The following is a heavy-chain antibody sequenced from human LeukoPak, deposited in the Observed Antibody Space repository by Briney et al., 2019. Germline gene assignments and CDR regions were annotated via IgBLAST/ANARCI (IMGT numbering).Heavy chain of an antibody. D-gene: IGHD6-13*01. J-gene: IGHJ4*02. Sequence: GGSLRLSCAASGFTFSIYSMNWVRQAPGKGLEWVSSISSSSSYIYYADSVKGRFTISRDNAKNSLYLQMNSLRAEDTAVYYCAREVRAAGDFDYWGQGTLVTVSS. CDR3: AREVRAAGDFDY. CDR2: ISSSSSYI. CDR1: GFTFSIYS. V-gene: IGHV3-21*01.